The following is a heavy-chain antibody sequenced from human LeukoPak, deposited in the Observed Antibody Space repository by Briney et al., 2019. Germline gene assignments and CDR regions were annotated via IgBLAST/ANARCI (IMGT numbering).Heavy chain of an antibody. CDR1: GFTFDDYG. Sequence: PGGSLRLSCAASGFTFDDYGMSWVRQAPGKGLEWVSGINWNGGSTGYADSVKGRFTISRDNAKNSLYLQMNSLRVEDTAVYFCARRASYYGSGNYYDYWGQGTLVTVSS. J-gene: IGHJ4*02. CDR2: INWNGGST. CDR3: ARRASYYGSGNYYDY. V-gene: IGHV3-20*04. D-gene: IGHD3-10*01.